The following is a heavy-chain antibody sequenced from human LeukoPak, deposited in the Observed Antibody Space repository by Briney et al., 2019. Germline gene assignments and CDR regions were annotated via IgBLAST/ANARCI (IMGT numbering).Heavy chain of an antibody. CDR3: ARVGYGGNSGVDY. CDR1: GFTFVSHW. Sequence: GGSLRLSCVASGFTFVSHWMAWVRQAPGKGLEWVANIKEDGSDKNYVDSVKGRFTISRDNAKNSLSLQMNSLRAEDTAVYYCARVGYGGNSGVDYWGQGTLVTVSS. J-gene: IGHJ4*02. V-gene: IGHV3-7*01. D-gene: IGHD4-23*01. CDR2: IKEDGSDK.